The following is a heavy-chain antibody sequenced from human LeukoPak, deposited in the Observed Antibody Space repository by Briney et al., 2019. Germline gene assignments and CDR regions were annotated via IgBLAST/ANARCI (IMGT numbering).Heavy chain of an antibody. CDR3: AKTTASGSFYFDY. V-gene: IGHV3-23*01. J-gene: IGHJ4*02. D-gene: IGHD2-21*02. Sequence: PGGSLRLSCAASGFTFSSYAVSWVRQAPGKGLEWVSAISGSGGSTYYADSVKGRFTISRDNSKNTMYLQMNSLRAEDTAVYYCAKTTASGSFYFDYWGQGTLVTVSS. CDR2: ISGSGGST. CDR1: GFTFSSYA.